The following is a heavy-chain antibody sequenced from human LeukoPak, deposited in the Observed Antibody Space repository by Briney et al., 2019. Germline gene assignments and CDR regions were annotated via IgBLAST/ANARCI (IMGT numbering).Heavy chain of an antibody. J-gene: IGHJ4*02. CDR2: ISSSSSYI. D-gene: IGHD3-16*01. CDR3: ARELWAYYDYVWGSSDY. Sequence: GGSLRLSCAASGFTFSSYSMNWVRQAPGKGLEWVSSISSSSSYIYYADSVKGRFTISRDNAKNSLYLQMNSLRAEDTAVYYCARELWAYYDYVWGSSDYWGQGTLVTVSS. CDR1: GFTFSSYS. V-gene: IGHV3-21*01.